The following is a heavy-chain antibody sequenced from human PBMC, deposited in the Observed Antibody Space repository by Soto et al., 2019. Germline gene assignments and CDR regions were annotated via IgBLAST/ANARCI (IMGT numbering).Heavy chain of an antibody. V-gene: IGHV4-30-4*01. CDR1: GGSISSGGYY. Sequence: PSETLSLTCTVSGGSISSGGYYWSWIRQPPGEGLEWIGFISYSGTTSYSPSLKSRVAISLDTSKNQFSLSLSSVTAADTAVYYCARQVPGPYGSGSYYNTYYYGMDVWGQGTTVT. D-gene: IGHD3-10*01. CDR3: ARQVPGPYGSGSYYNTYYYGMDV. CDR2: ISYSGTT. J-gene: IGHJ6*02.